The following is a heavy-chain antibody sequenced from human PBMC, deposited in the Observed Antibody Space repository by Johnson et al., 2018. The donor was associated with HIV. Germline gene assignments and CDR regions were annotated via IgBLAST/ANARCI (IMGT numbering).Heavy chain of an antibody. CDR3: VAEVARGAPHAFDI. CDR1: GFTFSSYG. J-gene: IGHJ3*02. D-gene: IGHD2-15*01. V-gene: IGHV3-33*01. CDR2: IWYDGSNK. Sequence: QVQLVESGGGVVQPGRSLRLSCAASGFTFSSYGMHWVRQAPGKGLEWVAVIWYDGSNKYYADSVKGRFTISRDNSKNTVSLQMNSLKAEDTALYYCVAEVARGAPHAFDIWGQGTMVTVSS.